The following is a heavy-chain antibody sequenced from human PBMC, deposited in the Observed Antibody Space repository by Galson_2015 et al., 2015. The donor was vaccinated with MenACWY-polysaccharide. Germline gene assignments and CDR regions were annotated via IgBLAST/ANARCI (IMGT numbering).Heavy chain of an antibody. Sequence: SLRLSCAASGFAVSGNSFSWVRQAPGKGLEWVSYLHPTGITHYAESVKGRFTISRDNSEDTVYLQMNNLRTEDTAVYYCARDRGFGGPIGSNYFDQWGQGTLVTVSS. CDR3: ARDRGFGGPIGSNYFDQ. V-gene: IGHV3-66*01. CDR1: GFAVSGNS. D-gene: IGHD3-10*01. J-gene: IGHJ4*02. CDR2: LHPTGIT.